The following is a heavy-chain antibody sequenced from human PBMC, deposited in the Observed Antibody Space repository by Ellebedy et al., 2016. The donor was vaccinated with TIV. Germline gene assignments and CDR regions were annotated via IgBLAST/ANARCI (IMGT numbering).Heavy chain of an antibody. J-gene: IGHJ6*03. V-gene: IGHV3-49*03. CDR3: TRLIVAAYYYYYMDV. Sequence: GESLKISXTASGFTFGDYAMSWFRQAPGKGLEWVGFIRSKAYGGTTEYAASVKGRFTISRDDSKSIAYLQMNSLKTEDTAVYYCTRLIVAAYYYYYMDVWGKGTTVTVSS. CDR1: GFTFGDYA. CDR2: IRSKAYGGTT. D-gene: IGHD5-12*01.